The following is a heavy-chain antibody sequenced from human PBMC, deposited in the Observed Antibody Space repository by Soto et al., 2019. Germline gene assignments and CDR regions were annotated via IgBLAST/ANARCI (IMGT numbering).Heavy chain of an antibody. Sequence: QVQLVQSGAEVKKPGASVKVSCEASGYPFIDYYMHWVRQAPGQGFEWMGRISPKSGGTNYAQKFQGRVDMNWDTSLNTAYMDLQILRSDDTAMYYCARGRGVVIPAGTPDAFDVWGQGTMVTVSS. V-gene: IGHV1-2*02. CDR1: GYPFIDYY. CDR3: ARGRGVVIPAGTPDAFDV. J-gene: IGHJ3*01. D-gene: IGHD6-13*01. CDR2: ISPKSGGT.